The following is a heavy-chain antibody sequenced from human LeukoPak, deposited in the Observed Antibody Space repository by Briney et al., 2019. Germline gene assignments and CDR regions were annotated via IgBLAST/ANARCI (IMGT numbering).Heavy chain of an antibody. J-gene: IGHJ4*02. Sequence: KAGGSLRLSCAASGFTFSSYSMNWVRQAPGKGLEWVSSISNSSSYIYYADSVKGRFTISRDNAKNSLYLQMNSLRAEDTAVYYCARDLEVLKDGYNDGVFDYRGQGTLVTVSS. CDR3: ARDLEVLKDGYNDGVFDY. CDR2: ISNSSSYI. D-gene: IGHD5-24*01. V-gene: IGHV3-21*01. CDR1: GFTFSSYS.